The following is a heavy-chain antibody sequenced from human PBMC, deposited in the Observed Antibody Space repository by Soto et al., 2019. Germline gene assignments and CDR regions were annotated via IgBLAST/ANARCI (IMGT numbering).Heavy chain of an antibody. V-gene: IGHV3-74*01. Sequence: PGGSLRLSCTASGFTFSSYWMHWVSQAPGKGLVWVSRINSDGSSTSYADSVKGRFTISRDNAKNTLYLQMNSLRAEDMAVYYCASLNNGSGSNFPYYYYYMAVWGKGTTVTVSS. CDR2: INSDGSST. J-gene: IGHJ6*03. CDR1: GFTFSSYW. D-gene: IGHD3-10*01. CDR3: ASLNNGSGSNFPYYYYYMAV.